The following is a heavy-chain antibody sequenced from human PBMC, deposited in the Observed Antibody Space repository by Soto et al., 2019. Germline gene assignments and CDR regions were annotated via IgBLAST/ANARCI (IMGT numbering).Heavy chain of an antibody. CDR1: GLTFSNAW. CDR2: IKSKTDGGTT. V-gene: IGHV3-15*07. J-gene: IGHJ3*02. D-gene: IGHD6-19*01. Sequence: GGSLRLCCAASGLTFSNAWMNWVRQAPGKGLEWVGRIKSKTDGGTTDYAAPVKGRFTISRDDSKNTLYLQMNSLKTEDTAVYYCTTEYSSGWYASAFDIWGQGTMVTVSS. CDR3: TTEYSSGWYASAFDI.